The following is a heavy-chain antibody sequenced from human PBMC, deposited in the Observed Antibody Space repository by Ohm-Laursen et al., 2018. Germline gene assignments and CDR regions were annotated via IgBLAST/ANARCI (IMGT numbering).Heavy chain of an antibody. CDR1: GFTFDDYA. Sequence: SLRLSCSASGFTFDDYAMHWVRQAPGKGLEWVSGISWNSGSIGYADSVKGRFTISRDNAKNSLYLQMNSLRAEDTALYYCAKDIFGVVTTGWFDPWGQGTLVTVSS. CDR2: ISWNSGSI. J-gene: IGHJ5*02. V-gene: IGHV3-9*01. CDR3: AKDIFGVVTTGWFDP. D-gene: IGHD3-3*01.